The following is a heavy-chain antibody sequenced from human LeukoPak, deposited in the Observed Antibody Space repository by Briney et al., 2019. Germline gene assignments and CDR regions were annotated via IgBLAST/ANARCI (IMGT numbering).Heavy chain of an antibody. CDR1: GGSINSYY. V-gene: IGHV4-59*08. J-gene: IGHJ4*02. CDR2: IYYSGST. D-gene: IGHD1-1*01. CDR3: ASSKYTFSVDY. Sequence: SQTLSLTCTVSGGSINSYYWSWIRQPPGKGLEWIGYIYYSGSTNYNPSLKSRVTISVDTSKNQFSLKLSSVTAADTAVYYCASSKYTFSVDYWGQGTLVTVSS.